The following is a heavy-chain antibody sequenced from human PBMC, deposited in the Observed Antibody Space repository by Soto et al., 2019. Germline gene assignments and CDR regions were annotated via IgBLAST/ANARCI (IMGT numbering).Heavy chain of an antibody. Sequence: GGSLRLSCAASGFTFSSYWMSWVRQAPGKGLEWVANIKQDGSEKYYVGSVKGRFTISRDNAENSLYLQMISQRGEDTAVYFCARVAYSNGWIFDYWGQGTLVTVSS. D-gene: IGHD6-19*01. CDR1: GFTFSSYW. CDR2: IKQDGSEK. J-gene: IGHJ4*01. CDR3: ARVAYSNGWIFDY. V-gene: IGHV3-7*01.